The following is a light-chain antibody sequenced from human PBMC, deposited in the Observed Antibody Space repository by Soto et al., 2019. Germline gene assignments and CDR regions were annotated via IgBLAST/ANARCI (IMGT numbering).Light chain of an antibody. CDR3: SSYTSSSTYV. CDR1: SSDVGGYNY. Sequence: QAVVTQPASVSGSPGQSITISCTGTSSDVGGYNYVSWYQQHPGKAPKLMIYEVSNRPSGVSNRFSGSKSGNTASLTISGLQAEDEADYYCSSYTSSSTYVFGPGTKLTVL. V-gene: IGLV2-14*01. J-gene: IGLJ1*01. CDR2: EVS.